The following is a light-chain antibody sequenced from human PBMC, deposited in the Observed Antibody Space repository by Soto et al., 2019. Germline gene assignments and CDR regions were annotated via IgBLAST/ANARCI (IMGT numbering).Light chain of an antibody. Sequence: DIQMTQSPSTLSASVGDRVTITCRASQRISSWLAWYQQKPGKAPRLLIYKTSTLETGVPSRFSGSGSGTEFTLTISSLQPDDFATYYCQHYSSSSPRVTFGPGTKVDI. CDR3: QHYSSSSPRVT. CDR2: KTS. V-gene: IGKV1-5*03. J-gene: IGKJ3*01. CDR1: QRISSW.